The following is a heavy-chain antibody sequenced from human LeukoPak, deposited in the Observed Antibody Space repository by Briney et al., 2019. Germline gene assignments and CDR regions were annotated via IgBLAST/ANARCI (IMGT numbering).Heavy chain of an antibody. Sequence: GGSLRLSCAASGFTFSSYAMSWVRQAPGKGLKWVSTINDNGDGTYYADSVKGRFTISRDNSYNTVSLQMNSLRDEDTGVYYCASSPSEFDYWGQGTLVTVSS. V-gene: IGHV3-23*01. J-gene: IGHJ4*02. CDR2: INDNGDGT. CDR3: ASSPSEFDY. D-gene: IGHD3-3*01. CDR1: GFTFSSYA.